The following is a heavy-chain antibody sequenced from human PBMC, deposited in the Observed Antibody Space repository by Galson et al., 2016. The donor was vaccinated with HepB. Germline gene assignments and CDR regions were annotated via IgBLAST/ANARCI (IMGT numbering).Heavy chain of an antibody. V-gene: IGHV2-70*11. J-gene: IGHJ4*02. CDR3: ARIALIGGVDTAMPQGSTVVMAFDY. CDR2: IDWDDDK. Sequence: PALVKPTQTLTLTCTFSGFSLSTSGMCVSWIRQPPGKALEWLARIDWDDDKYYSTSLKTRLTISKDTSKNQVVLTMTNMDPVDTATYYCARIALIGGVDTAMPQGSTVVMAFDYWGQGTLVTVSS. CDR1: GFSLSTSGMC. D-gene: IGHD5-18*01.